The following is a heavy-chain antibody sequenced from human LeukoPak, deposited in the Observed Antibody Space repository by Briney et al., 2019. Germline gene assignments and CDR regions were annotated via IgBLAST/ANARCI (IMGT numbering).Heavy chain of an antibody. CDR3: ARARYSSGWWPRRLYAFDI. V-gene: IGHV3-30*03. CDR2: ISYDGSNK. CDR1: GFTFSSYG. J-gene: IGHJ3*02. D-gene: IGHD6-19*01. Sequence: QPGGSLRLSCAASGFTFSSYGMHWVRQAPGKGLEWVAVISYDGSNKYYADSVKGRFTISRDNSKNSLYLQMNSLRAEDTAVYYCARARYSSGWWPRRLYAFDIWGQGTMVTVSS.